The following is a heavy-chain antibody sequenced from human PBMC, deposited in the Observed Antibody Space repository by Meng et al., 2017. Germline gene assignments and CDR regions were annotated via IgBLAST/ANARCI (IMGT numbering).Heavy chain of an antibody. J-gene: IGHJ4*02. CDR1: GGSFSGYY. V-gene: IGHV4-34*01. Sequence: SETLSLTCAVYGGSFSGYYWSWIRQPPGKGLEGIGEINHSGSTNYNPSLKSRVTISVDTSKNQFSLKLSSVTAADTAVYYCARGIPNYDFWSGYFYYFDYWGQGTLVTVSS. CDR2: INHSGST. CDR3: ARGIPNYDFWSGYFYYFDY. D-gene: IGHD3-3*01.